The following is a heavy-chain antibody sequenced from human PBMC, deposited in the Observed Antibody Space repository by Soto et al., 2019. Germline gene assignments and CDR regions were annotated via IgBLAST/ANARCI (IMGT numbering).Heavy chain of an antibody. Sequence: FCAACGLTFNSSGMTMVRQDTGKGLELVSAISASGDSTYYADAVKGRFTISRDNSKNTLYLEMNSLRAEDTALYYCAQTRLTILQGIFWFDPWGQGTLVTGSS. CDR1: GLTFNSSG. CDR3: AQTRLTILQGIFWFDP. D-gene: IGHD3-3*01. J-gene: IGHJ5*02. CDR2: ISASGDST. V-gene: IGHV3-23*01.